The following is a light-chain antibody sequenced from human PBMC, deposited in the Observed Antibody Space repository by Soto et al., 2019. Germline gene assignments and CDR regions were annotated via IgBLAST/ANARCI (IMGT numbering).Light chain of an antibody. J-gene: IGKJ1*01. CDR3: LRYNTAPKA. Sequence: DIHMTQSPFTLSASVGDRVTITCLASQGVSSSLAWYQQKPGKVPQLLIYTASTLQSGVPSRCSGSGAGTDFTLTISSLQPEDVATYYCLRYNTAPKACGQGTKVDIK. CDR1: QGVSSS. CDR2: TAS. V-gene: IGKV1-27*01.